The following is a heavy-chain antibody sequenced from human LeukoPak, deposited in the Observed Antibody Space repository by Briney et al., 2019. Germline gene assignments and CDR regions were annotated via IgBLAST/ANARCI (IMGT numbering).Heavy chain of an antibody. D-gene: IGHD4-23*01. CDR2: IYYSGST. Sequence: SETLSLTCTVSGDSITSTPYYWGWIRQPPGKGLEWIGIIYYSGSTYYNPSLKSRVTMSVDTSKNQFSLKLNSVTAADTAVYFCARHLNSGGNSPLVYWGQGTLVTVSS. CDR3: ARHLNSGGNSPLVY. J-gene: IGHJ4*02. CDR1: GDSITSTPYY. V-gene: IGHV4-39*01.